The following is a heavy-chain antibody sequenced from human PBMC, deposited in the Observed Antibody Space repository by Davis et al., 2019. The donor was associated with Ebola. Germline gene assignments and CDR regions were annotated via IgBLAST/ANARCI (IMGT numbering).Heavy chain of an antibody. J-gene: IGHJ4*02. D-gene: IGHD4-23*01. CDR2: IRSKANSYAT. CDR1: GFTFSGSA. Sequence: GESLKISCAASGFTFSGSAMHWVRQASGKGLEWVGRIRSKANSYATAYAASVKGRFTISRDDSKNTAYLQMNSLKTEDTAVYYCTTPTDYGGNSEVDYWGQGTLVTVSS. V-gene: IGHV3-73*01. CDR3: TTPTDYGGNSEVDY.